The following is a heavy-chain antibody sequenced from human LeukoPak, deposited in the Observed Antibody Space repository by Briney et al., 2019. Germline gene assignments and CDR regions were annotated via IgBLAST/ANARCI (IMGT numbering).Heavy chain of an antibody. Sequence: SETLTLTCTVSGGSISSYYWSWIRQPPGKGLEWIGYIYYSGSTNYNPSLKSRVTISVDTSKNQFPLKLSSVTAADTAVYYCARDRIGSDYGMDVWGQGTTVTVSS. CDR1: GGSISSYY. J-gene: IGHJ6*02. CDR2: IYYSGST. D-gene: IGHD2-15*01. V-gene: IGHV4-59*01. CDR3: ARDRIGSDYGMDV.